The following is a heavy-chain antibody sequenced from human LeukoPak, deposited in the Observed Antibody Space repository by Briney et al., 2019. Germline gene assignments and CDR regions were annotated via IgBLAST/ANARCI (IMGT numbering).Heavy chain of an antibody. CDR1: GFTFSSYA. CDR3: SKQRSEVVVAATNY. Sequence: GGSLRLSCAASGFTFSSYAMTWVRQAPGKGLEWVSSISGGRDTTYYADSVRGRFTISRDNSKNTLSVQMNNLRAEDTAVYYCSKQRSEVVVAATNYWGQGTLVTVSS. D-gene: IGHD2-15*01. CDR2: ISGGRDTT. V-gene: IGHV3-23*01. J-gene: IGHJ4*02.